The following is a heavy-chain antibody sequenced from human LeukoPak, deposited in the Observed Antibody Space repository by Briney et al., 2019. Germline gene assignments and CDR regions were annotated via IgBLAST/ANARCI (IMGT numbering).Heavy chain of an antibody. J-gene: IGHJ4*02. D-gene: IGHD5-18*01. CDR1: GYSFASYW. V-gene: IGHV5-51*01. CDR2: IYPGDSDT. CDR3: ARRGEAMDPFDY. Sequence: GESLKISCKDSGYSFASYWIGWVRQMPGKGLEWMGIIYPGDSDTRYSPSFQGQVTISADKSINTAYLQWSSLKASDTAIYYCARRGEAMDPFDYWGQGTLVTVSS.